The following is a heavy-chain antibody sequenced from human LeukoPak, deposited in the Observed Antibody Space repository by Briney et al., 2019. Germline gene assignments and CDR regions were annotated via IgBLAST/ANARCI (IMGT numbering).Heavy chain of an antibody. D-gene: IGHD6-13*01. Sequence: SETLSLTCTVSGGSISSYYWSWIRQPPGKGLEWIGYIYYSGSTNYNPSLKSRVTISVDTSKNQFYLKLSSVTAADTAVYYCARGLQQLVPFDYWGQGTLVTVSS. CDR1: GGSISSYY. J-gene: IGHJ4*02. V-gene: IGHV4-59*12. CDR3: ARGLQQLVPFDY. CDR2: IYYSGST.